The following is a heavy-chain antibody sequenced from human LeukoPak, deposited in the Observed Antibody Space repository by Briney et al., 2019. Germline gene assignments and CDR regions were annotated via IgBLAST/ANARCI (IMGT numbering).Heavy chain of an antibody. CDR2: IYHSGST. V-gene: IGHV4-30-2*01. D-gene: IGHD4-17*01. CDR1: GGSISSGGYS. J-gene: IGHJ4*02. CDR3: ARATVTGTGFDY. Sequence: SQTLSLTCAVSGGSISSGGYSWSWIRQPPGKGLEWIGYIYHSGSTYYNPSLKSRVTISVDRSKNQFPLKLSSVTAADTAVYYCARATVTGTGFDYWGQGTLVTVSS.